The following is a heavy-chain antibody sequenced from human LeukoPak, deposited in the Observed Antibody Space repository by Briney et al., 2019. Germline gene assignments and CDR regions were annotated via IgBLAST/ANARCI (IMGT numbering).Heavy chain of an antibody. Sequence: SETLSPTCAVYGGSFSGYYWTWIRQPLGKELEWIGEIHHSGSTNYNPSPKSRVTISVDTSKNHFSLKLSSVTAADTAVYYCARERSVVVLDSWGQGTLVTVSS. D-gene: IGHD4-23*01. CDR3: ARERSVVVLDS. V-gene: IGHV4-34*01. CDR1: GGSFSGYY. CDR2: IHHSGST. J-gene: IGHJ4*02.